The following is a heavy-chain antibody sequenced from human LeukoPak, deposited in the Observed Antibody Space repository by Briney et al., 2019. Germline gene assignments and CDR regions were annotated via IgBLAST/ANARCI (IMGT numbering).Heavy chain of an antibody. CDR1: GYTFTGYY. CDR3: AREPVAVAGTGLYY. D-gene: IGHD6-19*01. J-gene: IGHJ4*02. CDR2: INPNSGGT. Sequence: ASVKVSCTASGYTFTGYYMHWVRPAPGQGLEWMGWINPNSGGTNYTQKLQGRVTMTRDTSISTAYMELSRLRSDDTAVYYCAREPVAVAGTGLYYWGQGTLVTVSS. V-gene: IGHV1-2*02.